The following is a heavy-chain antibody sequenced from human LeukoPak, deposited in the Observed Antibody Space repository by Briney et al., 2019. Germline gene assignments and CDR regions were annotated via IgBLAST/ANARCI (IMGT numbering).Heavy chain of an antibody. V-gene: IGHV3-48*01. Sequence: LPGGSLRLSCAASGFTFSSYSMNWVRQAPGKGLEWVSYISSSSSTIYYADSVKGRFTISRDNSRNTLYLQMSSLRAEDTAVYYCAKEVDGYSYGYDHWGQGILVTVSS. CDR3: AKEVDGYSYGYDH. CDR1: GFTFSSYS. D-gene: IGHD5-18*01. CDR2: ISSSSSTI. J-gene: IGHJ4*02.